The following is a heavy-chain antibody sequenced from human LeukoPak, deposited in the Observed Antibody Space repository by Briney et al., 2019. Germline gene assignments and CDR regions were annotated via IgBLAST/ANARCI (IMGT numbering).Heavy chain of an antibody. Sequence: KPSQTLSLTCTVSGGSISSGSYYWSWIRQPAGKGLEWIGRIYASGSTNYNPSLKSRVTISVDTSKNQFSLKLSSVTAADTAVYYCARIGLGRAFDIWGLGTMVTVSS. J-gene: IGHJ3*02. D-gene: IGHD3/OR15-3a*01. CDR2: IYASGST. CDR1: GGSISSGSYY. CDR3: ARIGLGRAFDI. V-gene: IGHV4-61*02.